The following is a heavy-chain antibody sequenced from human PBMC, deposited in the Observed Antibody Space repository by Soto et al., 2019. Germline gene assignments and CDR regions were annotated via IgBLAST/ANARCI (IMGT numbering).Heavy chain of an antibody. V-gene: IGHV4-59*13. CDR2: IYYTGNT. D-gene: IGHD1-1*01. CDR3: ARANWYSEY. CDR1: GLSITNNY. J-gene: IGHJ4*02. Sequence: QVHLQESGPGLVKPSEILSLTCTVSGLSITNNYWSWIRQPPGKGLEWIGYIYYTGNTNYDPSLKSRVTMSVDTSKNQFSLNLASLTAADTAIYYCARANWYSEYWGQGTLVIVSS.